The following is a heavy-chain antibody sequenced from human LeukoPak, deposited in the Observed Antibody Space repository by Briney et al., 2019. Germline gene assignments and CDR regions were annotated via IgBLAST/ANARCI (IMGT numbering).Heavy chain of an antibody. D-gene: IGHD5-24*01. CDR3: AKLATWRPTNHVDL. V-gene: IGHV3-53*01. Sequence: GGSLRLSCAVSGFTVSSYYMTWVRQAPGKGLEWVSLIYSGGLTYYADSVQGRFTISRDDSRNSVYLHLNSLRAEDTAVYYCAKLATWRPTNHVDLWGQGTLVIVSS. J-gene: IGHJ5*02. CDR2: IYSGGLT. CDR1: GFTVSSYY.